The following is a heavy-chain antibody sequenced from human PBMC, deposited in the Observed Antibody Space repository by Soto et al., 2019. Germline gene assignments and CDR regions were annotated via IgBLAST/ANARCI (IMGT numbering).Heavy chain of an antibody. Sequence: PGGSLRLSCAASGFTFSSYSMNWVRQAPGKGLEWVSSISSSSSYIYYADSVKGRFTISRDNAKNSLYLQMNSLRAEDTAVYYCARRGIAAAGSYYFDYWGQGTLVTVSS. CDR2: ISSSSSYI. J-gene: IGHJ4*02. CDR1: GFTFSSYS. D-gene: IGHD6-13*01. V-gene: IGHV3-21*01. CDR3: ARRGIAAAGSYYFDY.